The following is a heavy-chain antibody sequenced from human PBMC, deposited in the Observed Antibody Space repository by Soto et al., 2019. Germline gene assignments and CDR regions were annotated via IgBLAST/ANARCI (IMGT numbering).Heavy chain of an antibody. CDR1: GFTFNIYS. V-gene: IGHV3-48*02. CDR3: ARSVEGHFDY. Sequence: EVQLVESGGDLVQRGGSLRLSCAASGFTFNIYSMNWVRQAPGKGLEWFSYITSDTKTLKYADSVKGRFTISRDNATNSVYLQMNSLIDGDTAVYYCARSVEGHFDYWGQGTVVTVSS. CDR2: ITSDTKTL. D-gene: IGHD6-19*01. J-gene: IGHJ4*02.